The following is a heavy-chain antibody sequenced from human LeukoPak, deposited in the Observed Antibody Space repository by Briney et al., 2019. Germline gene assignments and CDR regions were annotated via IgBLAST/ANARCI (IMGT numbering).Heavy chain of an antibody. D-gene: IGHD3-22*01. CDR2: IIPIFGTA. CDR3: ARVSSGYIDY. Sequence: ASVKVSCKASGYTFTSYAMHWVRQAPGQRLEWMGGIIPIFGTANYAQKFQGRVTITADESTSTAYMELSSLRSEDTAVYYCARVSSGYIDYWGQGTLVTVSS. CDR1: GYTFTSYA. V-gene: IGHV1-69*13. J-gene: IGHJ4*02.